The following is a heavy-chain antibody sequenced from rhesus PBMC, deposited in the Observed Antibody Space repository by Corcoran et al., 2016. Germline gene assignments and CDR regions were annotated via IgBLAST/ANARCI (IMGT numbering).Heavy chain of an antibody. CDR2: ISGRGGST. Sequence: QLQLQESGPGLVKPTETLSLTCAVSGGSISSNSWSWIRQPPGKGLEWIGRISGRGGSTDYNPSLTRRVTISTDTSKNQFSLKLGSVTAADTAVYYCARDPTYYEDDYAYFDDWGQGVLVTVSS. V-gene: IGHV4-173*01. D-gene: IGHD3-9*01. J-gene: IGHJ4*01. CDR1: GGSISSNS. CDR3: ARDPTYYEDDYAYFDD.